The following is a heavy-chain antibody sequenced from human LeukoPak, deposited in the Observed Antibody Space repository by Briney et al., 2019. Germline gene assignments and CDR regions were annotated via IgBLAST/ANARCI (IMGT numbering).Heavy chain of an antibody. V-gene: IGHV4-34*01. CDR3: ARQAYYDSSGPTPLDY. J-gene: IGHJ4*02. Sequence: SETLSLTCAVYSGSFSGYYWSWIRQPPGKGLEWIGEINHSGSTNYNPSLKSRVTISVDTSKNQFSLKLSSVTAADTAVYYCARQAYYDSSGPTPLDYWGQGTLVTVSS. CDR1: SGSFSGYY. D-gene: IGHD3-22*01. CDR2: INHSGST.